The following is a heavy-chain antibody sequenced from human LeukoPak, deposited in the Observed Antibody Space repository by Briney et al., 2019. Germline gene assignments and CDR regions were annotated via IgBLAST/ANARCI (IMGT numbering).Heavy chain of an antibody. CDR1: GGTFSSYA. CDR3: ARLSSSSWYRWFDP. J-gene: IGHJ5*02. CDR2: IIPIFGTA. D-gene: IGHD6-13*01. Sequence: SVKVSCKASGGTFSSYAISWVRQAPGQGLEWMGRIIPIFGTANYAQRFQGRVTITTDESTSTAYMELSSLRSEDTAVYCCARLSSSSWYRWFDPWGQGTLVTVSS. V-gene: IGHV1-69*05.